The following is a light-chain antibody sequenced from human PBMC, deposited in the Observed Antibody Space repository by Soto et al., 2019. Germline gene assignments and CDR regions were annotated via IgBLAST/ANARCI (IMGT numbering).Light chain of an antibody. Sequence: DIVMTQSPDSLAVSLGERATINCKSSQSVLYSSNNKNYLAWYQQKPGQPPKLLIYWASTRESGVPDRFSGSGSGTDFTLTISSLQAEDVAVYYCQQYYSYPRTFGPGTKVDIK. V-gene: IGKV4-1*01. J-gene: IGKJ3*01. CDR3: QQYYSYPRT. CDR1: QSVLYSSNNKNY. CDR2: WAS.